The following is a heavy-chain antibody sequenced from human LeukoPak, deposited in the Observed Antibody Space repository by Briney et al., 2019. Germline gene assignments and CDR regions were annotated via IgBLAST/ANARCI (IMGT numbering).Heavy chain of an antibody. CDR3: ARVRSYCYDSSGYDAFDI. D-gene: IGHD3-22*01. J-gene: IGHJ3*02. V-gene: IGHV4-59*01. Sequence: SETLSLTCTVSGGSISSYYWSWIRQPPGKGLEWIGYIYYSGSTNYNPSLKSRVTISVDTSKNQFSLKLSSVTAADTAVYYCARVRSYCYDSSGYDAFDIWGQGTMVTVSS. CDR1: GGSISSYY. CDR2: IYYSGST.